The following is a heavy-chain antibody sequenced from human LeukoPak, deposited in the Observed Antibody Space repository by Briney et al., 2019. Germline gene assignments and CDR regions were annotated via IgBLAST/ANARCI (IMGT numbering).Heavy chain of an antibody. D-gene: IGHD6-19*01. Sequence: GGSLRLSCAASGFTFSSYAMSWVRQAPGKGLEWVSAISGGGGSTYYADSVKGRFTISRDNSKNTLYLQMNSLRAEDTAVYYCAKGLGSSGYNWFDPWGQGTLVTVSS. V-gene: IGHV3-23*01. J-gene: IGHJ5*02. CDR3: AKGLGSSGYNWFDP. CDR2: ISGGGGST. CDR1: GFTFSSYA.